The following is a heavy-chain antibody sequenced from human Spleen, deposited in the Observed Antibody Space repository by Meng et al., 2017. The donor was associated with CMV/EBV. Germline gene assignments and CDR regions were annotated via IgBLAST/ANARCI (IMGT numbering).Heavy chain of an antibody. CDR3: ARVSIAVAGSFDY. CDR2: INRGSGT. D-gene: IGHD6-19*01. J-gene: IGHJ4*02. V-gene: IGHV3-53*01. Sequence: AASGFTVSGNYVNWSRQDRGRGVEWVSVINRGSGTYYAECVRGRLTSSRENSKNTLYLQMNSLRAEDKTVYYCARVSIAVAGSFDYWGQGTLVTVSS. CDR1: GFTVSGNY.